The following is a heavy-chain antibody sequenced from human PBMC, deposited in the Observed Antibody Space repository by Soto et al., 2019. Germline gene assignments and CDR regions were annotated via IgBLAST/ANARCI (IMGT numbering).Heavy chain of an antibody. V-gene: IGHV1-69*13. J-gene: IGHJ6*02. CDR3: AGTRSGYCSSTSCYNYYYYGMDV. CDR2: IIPIFGTA. D-gene: IGHD2-2*02. CDR1: GGTFSSYA. Sequence: SVKVSCKASGGTFSSYAISWVRQAPGQGLEWMGGIIPIFGTANYAQKFQGRVTITADESTSTAYMELSSLRSEDTAVYYCAGTRSGYCSSTSCYNYYYYGMDVWGQGTTVTVSS.